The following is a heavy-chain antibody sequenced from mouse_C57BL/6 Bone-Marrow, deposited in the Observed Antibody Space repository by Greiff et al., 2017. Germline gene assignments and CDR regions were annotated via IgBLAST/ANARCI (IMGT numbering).Heavy chain of an antibody. D-gene: IGHD1-1*01. CDR3: ARADYYYGSSYGYFDV. V-gene: IGHV1-81*01. Sequence: QVQLQQSGAELARPGASVKLSCKASGYTFTSYGISWVKQRTGPGLEWIGEIYPRSGNTYYNEKFKGKATLTADKSSSTAYMELRSLTSEDAAVYCCARADYYYGSSYGYFDVWGTGTTVTVSS. J-gene: IGHJ1*03. CDR2: IYPRSGNT. CDR1: GYTFTSYG.